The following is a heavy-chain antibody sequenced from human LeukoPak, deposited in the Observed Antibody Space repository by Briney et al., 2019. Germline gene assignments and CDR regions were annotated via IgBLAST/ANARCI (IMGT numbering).Heavy chain of an antibody. D-gene: IGHD4-17*01. CDR1: GFSFSSYA. CDR2: ISYDGSNK. CDR3: ARGGDDYYYYYMDV. J-gene: IGHJ6*03. V-gene: IGHV3-30*04. Sequence: PGGSLRLSCAASGFSFSSYAMHWVRQAPGKGLEWVAVISYDGSNKYYADSVKGRFTISRDNSKNTLYLQMNSLRAEDTAVYYCARGGDDYYYYYMDVWGKGTTVTVSS.